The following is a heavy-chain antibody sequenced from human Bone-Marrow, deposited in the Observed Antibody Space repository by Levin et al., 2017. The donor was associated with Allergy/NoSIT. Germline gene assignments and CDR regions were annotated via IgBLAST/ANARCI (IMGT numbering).Heavy chain of an antibody. Sequence: GESLKISCVASGFTFRTYPMHWVRQAPGKGLEWVAAISFDGTRTYYADSVKARFTFSRDNSKNTVYLQMNSLRPEDTAVYYCTRDNGYGDFFDYWGQGTLVTVSS. CDR2: ISFDGTRT. CDR1: GFTFRTYP. CDR3: TRDNGYGDFFDY. J-gene: IGHJ4*02. V-gene: IGHV3-30-3*01. D-gene: IGHD4-17*01.